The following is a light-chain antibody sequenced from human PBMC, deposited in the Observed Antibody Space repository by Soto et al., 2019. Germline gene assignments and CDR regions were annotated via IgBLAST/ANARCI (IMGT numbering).Light chain of an antibody. J-gene: IGLJ2*01. CDR1: TGAVTSGHY. CDR2: DTS. Sequence: QAVVTQEPSLTVSPGGTVTITCGSSTGAVTSGHYPYWFQQKPGQAPRTLIYDTSNKHSWTPARFSGSLLGGKAALTLSGAQSEDEAEYYCLLSYSGARPVVFGGGTKLTVL. V-gene: IGLV7-46*01. CDR3: LLSYSGARPVV.